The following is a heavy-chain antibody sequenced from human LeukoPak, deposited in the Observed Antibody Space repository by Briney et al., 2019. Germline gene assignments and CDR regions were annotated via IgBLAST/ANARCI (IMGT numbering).Heavy chain of an antibody. CDR2: ISGRGVST. V-gene: IGHV3-23*01. CDR1: GFTFSSYA. D-gene: IGHD2-15*01. CDR3: AKVVNLVDTYYFDY. Sequence: GGSLRPSCAASGFTFSSYAMSWVRQAPGKGLERVSGISGRGVSTYYADSVKGRFTISRDNSKNTLYLQMNSLRAEDTAVYYCAKVVNLVDTYYFDYWGQGTLVTVSS. J-gene: IGHJ4*02.